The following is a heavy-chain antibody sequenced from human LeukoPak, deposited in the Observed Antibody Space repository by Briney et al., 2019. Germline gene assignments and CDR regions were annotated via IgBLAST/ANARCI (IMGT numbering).Heavy chain of an antibody. CDR3: ATTEFLDH. V-gene: IGHV3-48*01. CDR1: GFTFSTYT. Sequence: GGSLRLSCAASGFTFSTYTMNWVRQAPGKGLEWISYISNSSNTIYYADSVKGRFTVSRDNAKNSLFLQMNSLRVEDTAVYYCATTEFLDHWGQGTLVTVSS. D-gene: IGHD3-10*01. CDR2: ISNSSNTI. J-gene: IGHJ4*02.